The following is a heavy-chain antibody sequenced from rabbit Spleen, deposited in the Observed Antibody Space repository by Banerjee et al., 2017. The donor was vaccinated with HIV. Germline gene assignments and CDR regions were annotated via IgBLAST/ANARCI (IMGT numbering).Heavy chain of an antibody. D-gene: IGHD1-1*01. CDR2: TEPIFGTT. Sequence: QLEESGGGLVQPGGSLTLSCKASGFDFSNYYMTWVRQAPGKGLEWIGLTEPIFGTTYYANWVNGRFTISSHNAQNTLYLQVKSLTAADTATYFCARSNVGDINRFRLWGPGTLVTVS. CDR1: GFDFSNYY. V-gene: IGHV1S7*01. J-gene: IGHJ6*01. CDR3: ARSNVGDINRFRL.